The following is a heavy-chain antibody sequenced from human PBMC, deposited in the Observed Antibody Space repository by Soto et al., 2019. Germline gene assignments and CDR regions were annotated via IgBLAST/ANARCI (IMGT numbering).Heavy chain of an antibody. J-gene: IGHJ6*04. D-gene: IGHD2-2*01. CDR1: GFTFSSYS. CDR3: ARPPLHCSSTSRPPFV. Sequence: PGGSLRLSCAASGFTFSSYSMNWVRQAPGKGLEWVSSISSSSSYIYYADSVKGRFTISRDNAKNSLYLQMNSLRAEDTAVYYCARPPLHCSSTSRPPFVWGKGTTVTVSS. V-gene: IGHV3-21*01. CDR2: ISSSSSYI.